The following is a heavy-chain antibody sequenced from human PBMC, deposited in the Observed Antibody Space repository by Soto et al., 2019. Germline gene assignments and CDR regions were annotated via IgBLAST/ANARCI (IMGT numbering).Heavy chain of an antibody. Sequence: SETLSLICAVYGGSFSGYYWSWIRQPPGKGLEWIGEINHSGSTNYNPSLKSRVTISVDTSKNQFSLKLSSVTAADTAVYYCARVRYYYDSSGYYYYYYGMDVWGQVTTVTVSS. V-gene: IGHV4-34*01. J-gene: IGHJ6*02. CDR1: GGSFSGYY. CDR2: INHSGST. D-gene: IGHD3-22*01. CDR3: ARVRYYYDSSGYYYYYYGMDV.